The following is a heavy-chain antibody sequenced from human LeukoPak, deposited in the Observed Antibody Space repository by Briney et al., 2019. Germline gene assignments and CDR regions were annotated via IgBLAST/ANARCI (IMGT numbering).Heavy chain of an antibody. J-gene: IGHJ4*02. V-gene: IGHV1-18*04. D-gene: IGHD2-8*02. CDR1: GYTFTSYG. Sequence: GASLKVSCKASGYTFTSYGISWVRQAPGQGLECMGWISAYNGNTNYAQKLQGRVTMTTDTSTSTAYMELRSLRSDDTAVYYCASVLPGGWWYFDYWGQGTLVTVSS. CDR2: ISAYNGNT. CDR3: ASVLPGGWWYFDY.